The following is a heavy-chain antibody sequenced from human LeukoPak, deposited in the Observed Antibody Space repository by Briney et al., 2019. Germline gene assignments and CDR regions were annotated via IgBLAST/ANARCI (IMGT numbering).Heavy chain of an antibody. V-gene: IGHV4-39*07. J-gene: IGHJ4*02. D-gene: IGHD2/OR15-2a*01. CDR1: GGSIGSINYY. Sequence: SETLSLTCTVSGGSIGSINYYWGWIRQPPGKGLEWIGSLSYSGSTNYDPSLESRVTISVDMSKNQFSLKLNSVTAADTAVYYCAGDEYSNSWYKFWGQGTLVTVSS. CDR3: AGDEYSNSWYKF. CDR2: LSYSGST.